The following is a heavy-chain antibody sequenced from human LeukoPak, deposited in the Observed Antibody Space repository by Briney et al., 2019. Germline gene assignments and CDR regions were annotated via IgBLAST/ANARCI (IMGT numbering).Heavy chain of an antibody. Sequence: ASVKVSCKASGGTFSSYAISWVRQAPGQGLEWMGGIIPIFGTANYAQKFQGRVMITADKSTSTAYMELSSLRSEDTAVYYCASSSSSGYYYYYMDVWGKGTTVTVSS. CDR3: ASSSSSGYYYYYMDV. CDR2: IIPIFGTA. V-gene: IGHV1-69*06. CDR1: GGTFSSYA. J-gene: IGHJ6*03. D-gene: IGHD6-6*01.